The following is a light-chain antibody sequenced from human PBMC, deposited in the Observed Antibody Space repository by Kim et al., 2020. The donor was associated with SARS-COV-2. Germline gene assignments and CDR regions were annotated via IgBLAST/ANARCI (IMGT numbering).Light chain of an antibody. Sequence: GQSITISCTGTSSDGDDYNYVSWYQRHPGNAPKLIIYDVSNRPSGVSDRFSGSKSGNAASLTISGLQPADEADYFCSSYSTRFTSVLFGGGTKLTVL. CDR3: SSYSTRFTSVL. V-gene: IGLV2-14*01. J-gene: IGLJ3*02. CDR2: DVS. CDR1: SSDGDDYNY.